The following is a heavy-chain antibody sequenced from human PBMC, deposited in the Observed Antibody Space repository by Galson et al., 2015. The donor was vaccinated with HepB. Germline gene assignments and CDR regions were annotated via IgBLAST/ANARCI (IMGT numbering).Heavy chain of an antibody. Sequence: SETLSLTCAVYGGSFSGYYWSWIRQPPGKGLEWIGEINHSGSTNYNPSLKSRVTISVDTSKNQFSLKLSSVTAADTAVYYCARGLRQWLFPPPCAYFDYWGQGTLVTVSS. D-gene: IGHD6-19*01. J-gene: IGHJ4*02. CDR3: ARGLRQWLFPPPCAYFDY. CDR2: INHSGST. V-gene: IGHV4-34*01. CDR1: GGSFSGYY.